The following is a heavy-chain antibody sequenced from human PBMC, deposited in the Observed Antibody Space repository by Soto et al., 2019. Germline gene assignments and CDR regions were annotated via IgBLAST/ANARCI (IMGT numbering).Heavy chain of an antibody. Sequence: SETLSLTCTVSGGSISSYYWSWIRQPPGKGLEWIGYIYYSGSTYYNPSLKSRVTISVDTSKNQFSLKLSSVTAADTAVYYCARGRGYSYGHNFDYWGQGTLVTVSS. D-gene: IGHD5-18*01. V-gene: IGHV4-30-4*01. J-gene: IGHJ4*02. CDR3: ARGRGYSYGHNFDY. CDR1: GGSISSYY. CDR2: IYYSGST.